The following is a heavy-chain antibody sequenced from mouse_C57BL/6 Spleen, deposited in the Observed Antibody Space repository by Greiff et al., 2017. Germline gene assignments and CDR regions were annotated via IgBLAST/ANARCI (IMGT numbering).Heavy chain of an antibody. V-gene: IGHV1-52*01. Sequence: VQLQQPGAELVRPGSSVKLSCKASGYTFTSYWMHWVKQRPIQGLEWIGNIDPSDSETHYNQKFKDKATLTVDKSSSTAYMQLSSLTSEDSAVYYCARETTVVGSYAMDYWGQGTSVTVSS. CDR1: GYTFTSYW. CDR3: ARETTVVGSYAMDY. J-gene: IGHJ4*01. D-gene: IGHD1-1*01. CDR2: IDPSDSET.